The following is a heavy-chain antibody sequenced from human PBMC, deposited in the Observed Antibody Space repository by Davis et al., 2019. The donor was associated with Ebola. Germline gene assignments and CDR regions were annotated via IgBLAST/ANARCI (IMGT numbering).Heavy chain of an antibody. CDR2: ISSSGSTI. CDR3: ARDHCSSTSCAYYYYYGMDV. D-gene: IGHD2-2*01. V-gene: IGHV3-48*03. J-gene: IGHJ6*02. Sequence: PGGSLRLFCAASGFTFSSYEMNWVRQAPGKGLEWVSYISSSGSTIYYADSVKGRFTISRDNAKNSLYLQMNSLRAEDTAVYYCARDHCSSTSCAYYYYYGMDVWGQGTTVTVSS. CDR1: GFTFSSYE.